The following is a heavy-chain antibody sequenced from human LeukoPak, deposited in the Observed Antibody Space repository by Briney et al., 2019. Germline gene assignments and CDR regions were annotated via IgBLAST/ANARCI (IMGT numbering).Heavy chain of an antibody. Sequence: SETLSLTCTVTGGSISSYYWSWIRQPPGKGLEWIGYIYYSGSTNYNPSLKSRVTISVDTSKNQFSLKLSSVTAADTAVYYCASSMVRGVINLRWGQGTLVTVSS. J-gene: IGHJ4*02. D-gene: IGHD3-10*01. CDR2: IYYSGST. V-gene: IGHV4-59*08. CDR3: ASSMVRGVINLR. CDR1: GGSISSYY.